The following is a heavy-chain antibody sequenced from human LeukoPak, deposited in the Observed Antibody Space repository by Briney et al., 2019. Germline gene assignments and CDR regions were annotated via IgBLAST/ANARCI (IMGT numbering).Heavy chain of an antibody. CDR3: ARVVIYYDSSGYYYVRPHYFDY. J-gene: IGHJ4*02. D-gene: IGHD3-22*01. Sequence: ASVKVSCKASGYTFTSYGISWVRQAPGQGLEWMGWISAYNGNTNYAQKLQGRVTMTTDTSTSTAYMELRSLRSDDTAVYYCARVVIYYDSSGYYYVRPHYFDYWGQGTLVTVSS. V-gene: IGHV1-18*01. CDR1: GYTFTSYG. CDR2: ISAYNGNT.